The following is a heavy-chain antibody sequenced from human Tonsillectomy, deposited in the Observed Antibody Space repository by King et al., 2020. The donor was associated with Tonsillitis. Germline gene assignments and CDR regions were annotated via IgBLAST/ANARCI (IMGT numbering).Heavy chain of an antibody. CDR1: GGTFNSYA. D-gene: IGHD6-13*01. CDR3: AKAVEGIAAPSI. Sequence: QLVQSGAEVKKPGSSVKVSCKASGGTFNSYAINWVRQAPGQGLEWMGRIIPILGIANYEQKFQDRVTITADISASTAYMELSGLRSEDTAVFYCAKAVEGIAAPSIWGQGTLVSVSS. V-gene: IGHV1-69*04. CDR2: IIPILGIA. J-gene: IGHJ4*02.